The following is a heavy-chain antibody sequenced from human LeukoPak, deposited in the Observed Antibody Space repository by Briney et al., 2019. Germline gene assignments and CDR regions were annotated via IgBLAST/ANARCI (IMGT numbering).Heavy chain of an antibody. Sequence: SETLSLTCTVSGGSISSSYWSWIRQPPGKQLEWIGYIYDIGSTTYNPSLKSRVTISVDTSKNQFSLKLSSVTAADTAVYYCARAPPRDFWSGYWLYFDYWGQGTLVTVSS. CDR1: GGSISSSY. CDR2: IYDIGST. V-gene: IGHV4-59*08. J-gene: IGHJ4*02. CDR3: ARAPPRDFWSGYWLYFDY. D-gene: IGHD3-3*01.